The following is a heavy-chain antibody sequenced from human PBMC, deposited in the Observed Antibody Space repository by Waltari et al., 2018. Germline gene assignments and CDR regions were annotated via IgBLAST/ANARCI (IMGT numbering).Heavy chain of an antibody. CDR3: ARYCSTTSCNGEHKRSFDY. V-gene: IGHV4-59*11. J-gene: IGHJ4*02. CDR2: IYYNGNT. D-gene: IGHD2-2*01. CDR1: GGSISSHH. Sequence: QVQLQESGPGLVKPSETLSLTCTVSGGSISSHHWNWIRQPPGKGLEWIGYIYYNGNTNYNPSLNSRVTISVDTSKNQFSLKLSSVTAADTAVYYCARYCSTTSCNGEHKRSFDYWGQGTLVTVSS.